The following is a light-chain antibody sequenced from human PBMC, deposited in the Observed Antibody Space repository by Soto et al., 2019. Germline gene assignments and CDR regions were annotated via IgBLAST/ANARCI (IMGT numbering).Light chain of an antibody. V-gene: IGKV1-5*01. CDR1: QTINNR. J-gene: IGKJ1*01. Sequence: DIPITQSPSTLSASVGDRVTIPCRASQTINNRLAWYQQKPGKAPKLLIFDVSSLESGVPSRFSGSGSGTEFTLTISSLQPDGFATYYCQQYNTYWKMFGQGTKVDIK. CDR3: QQYNTYWKM. CDR2: DVS.